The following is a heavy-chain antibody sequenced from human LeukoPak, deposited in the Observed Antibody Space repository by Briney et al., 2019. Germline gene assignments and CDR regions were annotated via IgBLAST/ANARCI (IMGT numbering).Heavy chain of an antibody. CDR3: ARAGAIITMVRGVIDYMDV. CDR1: GYTFTGYY. V-gene: IGHV1-2*02. D-gene: IGHD3-10*01. CDR2: INPNSGGT. J-gene: IGHJ6*03. Sequence: ASVKVSCKASGYTFTGYYMHWVRQAPGQGLEWMGWINPNSGGTNYAQKFQGRVTMTRDTSISTAYMELSRLRSDDTAVYYRARAGAIITMVRGVIDYMDVWGKGTTVTISS.